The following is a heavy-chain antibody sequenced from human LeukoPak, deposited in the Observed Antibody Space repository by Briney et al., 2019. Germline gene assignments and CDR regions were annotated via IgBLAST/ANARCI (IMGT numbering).Heavy chain of an antibody. J-gene: IGHJ4*02. D-gene: IGHD3-10*01. CDR2: VYYTGSS. CDR1: GDSISSSY. V-gene: IGHV4-59*01. CDR3: AGYGSGSYYKAFDF. Sequence: SETLSLTCTVSGDSISSSYRSWIRQPPGKGLEWIGYVYYTGSSNYNPSLKSRATTSIDMSKNQFSLKLTSMTAADTAVYYCAGYGSGSYYKAFDFWGQGILVTVSS.